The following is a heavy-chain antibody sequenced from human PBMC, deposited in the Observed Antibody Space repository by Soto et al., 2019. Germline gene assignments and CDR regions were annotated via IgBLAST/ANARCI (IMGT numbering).Heavy chain of an antibody. CDR3: ARRYGAYFDF. D-gene: IGHD4-17*01. Sequence: SETLSLTCTVSGGSISSYYWSWIRQPPGKGLEWIGYIYYSGGTNYNPSLKSRVTISVATSKNQFSLKLSSVTAADTAVYYCARRYGAYFDFWGQGTLVTVSS. J-gene: IGHJ4*02. CDR1: GGSISSYY. CDR2: IYYSGGT. V-gene: IGHV4-59*08.